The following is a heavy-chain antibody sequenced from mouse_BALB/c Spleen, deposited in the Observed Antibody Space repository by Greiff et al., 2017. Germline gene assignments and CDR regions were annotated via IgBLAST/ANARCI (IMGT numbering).Heavy chain of an antibody. CDR3: ARYSGYYDGGAMDY. J-gene: IGHJ4*01. CDR2: INPSSGYT. D-gene: IGHD2-3*01. Sequence: QVQLKESGAELARPGASVKMSCKASGYTFTSYTMHWVKQRPGQGLEWIGYINPSSGYTNYNQKFKDKATLTADKSSSTAYMQLSSLTSEDSAVYYCARYSGYYDGGAMDYWGQGTSVTVSS. CDR1: GYTFTSYT. V-gene: IGHV1-4*01.